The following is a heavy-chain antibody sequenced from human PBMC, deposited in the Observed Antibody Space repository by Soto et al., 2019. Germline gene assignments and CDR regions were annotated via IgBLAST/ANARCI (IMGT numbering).Heavy chain of an antibody. J-gene: IGHJ4*02. CDR2: IYTSGST. D-gene: IGHD1-26*01. CDR1: GGSISSYY. Sequence: QVQLQESGPGLVKPSETLSLTCTVSGGSISSYYWSWIRQPAGKGLEWIGRIYTSGSTNYNPSLKSRVTMSVDTYKNQFSLKLSSVTAADTAVYYCARGDWRELHYPGYFDYWGQGTLVTVSS. V-gene: IGHV4-4*07. CDR3: ARGDWRELHYPGYFDY.